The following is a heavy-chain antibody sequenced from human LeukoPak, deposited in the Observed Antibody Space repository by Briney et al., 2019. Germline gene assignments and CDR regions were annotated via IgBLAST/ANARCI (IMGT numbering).Heavy chain of an antibody. CDR1: GFTSSSYM. J-gene: IGHJ4*02. V-gene: IGHV3-21*01. CDR3: ARSLTTLTYEGY. CDR2: INSGSTYT. D-gene: IGHD1-1*01. Sequence: GGSLRLSCAASGFTSSSYMMNWVRQAPGKGLEWVSSINSGSTYTYYTESVKGRFTVSRDNAKISLFLQMNSLRAEDTAIYYCARSLTTLTYEGYWGQGTLVTVSS.